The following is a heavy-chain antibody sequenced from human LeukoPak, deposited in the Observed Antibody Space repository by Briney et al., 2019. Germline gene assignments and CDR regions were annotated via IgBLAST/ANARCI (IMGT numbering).Heavy chain of an antibody. CDR2: ISSDGSST. J-gene: IGHJ4*02. V-gene: IGHV3-74*01. CDR1: GFTFSSYW. D-gene: IGHD5/OR15-5a*01. Sequence: GGSLRLSCAASGFTFSSYWMHWVRQAPGKGLVWVSRISSDGSSTSYADSVKGRFTISRDNAKNTLYLQMNSLRAEDTAVYYCARDRRRSFDYWGQGTLVTVSS. CDR3: ARDRRRSFDY.